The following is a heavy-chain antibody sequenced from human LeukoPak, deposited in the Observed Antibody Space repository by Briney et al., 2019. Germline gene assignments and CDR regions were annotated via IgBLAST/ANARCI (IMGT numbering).Heavy chain of an antibody. V-gene: IGHV4-34*01. D-gene: IGHD6-19*01. CDR3: ARGAEYSSGWYRYYYYGMDV. Sequence: PSETLSLTCAVYGGSFSGYYWSWIRQPPGKGLEWIGEINHSGSTNYNPSLKSRVTISVDTSKNQFSLKLSSVTAADTAVYYCARGAEYSSGWYRYYYYGMDVWGQGTTVTVSS. CDR2: INHSGST. CDR1: GGSFSGYY. J-gene: IGHJ6*02.